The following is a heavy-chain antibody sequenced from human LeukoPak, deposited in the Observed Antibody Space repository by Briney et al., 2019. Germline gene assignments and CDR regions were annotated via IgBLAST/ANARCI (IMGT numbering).Heavy chain of an antibody. CDR1: GFTFSSYS. CDR3: ARERGVVTINWFDP. J-gene: IGHJ5*02. Sequence: PGGSLRLSCAASGFTFSSYSMNWVRQAPGKGLEWVSSISSSSYIYYADSVKGRFTISRDNAKNSLYLQMNSLRAEDTAVYYCARERGVVTINWFDPWGQGTLVTVSS. CDR2: ISSSSYI. V-gene: IGHV3-21*01. D-gene: IGHD4-23*01.